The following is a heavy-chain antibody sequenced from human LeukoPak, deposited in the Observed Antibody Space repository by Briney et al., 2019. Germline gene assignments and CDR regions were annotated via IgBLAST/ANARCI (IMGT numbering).Heavy chain of an antibody. CDR3: AKAERYCGGDCYPYYFDY. CDR1: GGTFSSYA. V-gene: IGHV1-69*13. CDR2: IIPIFGTA. Sequence: SVKVSCKASGGTFSSYAISWVRQAPGQGLEWMGGIIPIFGTANYAQKFQGRVTITADESTSTAYMELSSLRSEDTAVYYCAKAERYCGGDCYPYYFDYWGQGTLVTVSS. J-gene: IGHJ4*02. D-gene: IGHD2-21*02.